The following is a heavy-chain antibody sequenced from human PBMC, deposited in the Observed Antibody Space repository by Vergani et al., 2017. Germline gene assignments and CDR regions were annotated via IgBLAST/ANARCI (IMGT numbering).Heavy chain of an antibody. D-gene: IGHD6-13*01. J-gene: IGHJ6*02. CDR3: ARDPLYSTTWPFLLIDMDV. CDR2: FYTGGGT. CDR1: GGSISSGSYY. Sequence: QVQLQESGPGLVRPSQTLSLTCTVSGGSISSGSYYLSWFRQPAGTGLEWIGRFYTGGGTSYHPSLKSRVTISVDTSKNQFSLQLSSVTAADTAVYYCARDPLYSTTWPFLLIDMDVWGQGTTVTVSS. V-gene: IGHV4-61*02.